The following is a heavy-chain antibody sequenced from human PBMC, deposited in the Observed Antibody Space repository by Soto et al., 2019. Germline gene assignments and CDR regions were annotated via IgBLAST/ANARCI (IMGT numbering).Heavy chain of an antibody. CDR2: INHSGRV. Sequence: PSETLSLTCAVDGGSFSGHSCTGIRQSPGKGLEWIGDINHSGRVNYSPSLKSRVTISLDTSKNQFSLTLSAVTAADTAMYYCSTRAYDTNGYYRFDPWGQGTLVTVSS. V-gene: IGHV4-34*01. CDR3: STRAYDTNGYYRFDP. J-gene: IGHJ5*01. D-gene: IGHD3-22*01. CDR1: GGSFSGHS.